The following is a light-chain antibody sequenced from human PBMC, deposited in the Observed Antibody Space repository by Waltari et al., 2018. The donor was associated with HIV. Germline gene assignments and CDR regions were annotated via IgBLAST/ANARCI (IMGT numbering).Light chain of an antibody. V-gene: IGLV6-57*04. Sequence: FILTQPHSVSESPGKTVIISCTRNSGAIASKYVQWYQQRPGSAPTPVVYADNRRPSGFPARFSVSIDSASNSAFLTISGLKTEDEAAYYCQSYDYTIQVFGGGTKLTVL. CDR1: SGAIASKY. CDR3: QSYDYTIQV. CDR2: ADN. J-gene: IGLJ3*02.